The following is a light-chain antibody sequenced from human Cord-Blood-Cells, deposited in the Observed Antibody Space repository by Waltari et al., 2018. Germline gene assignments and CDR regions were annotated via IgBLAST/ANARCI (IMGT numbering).Light chain of an antibody. CDR3: QQYNSYWT. CDR2: KAS. Sequence: DIQMTQSPSPLSASVGDRVTITCRASQSISSWLAWYQQKPGKAPKLLIYKASSLERGVPSRFSGSGSGTEFTLTISSLQPDDFATYYCQQYNSYWTFGQGTKVEIK. CDR1: QSISSW. V-gene: IGKV1-5*03. J-gene: IGKJ1*01.